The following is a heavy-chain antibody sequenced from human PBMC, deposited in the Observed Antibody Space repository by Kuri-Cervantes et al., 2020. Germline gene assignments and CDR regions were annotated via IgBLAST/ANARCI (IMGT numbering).Heavy chain of an antibody. Sequence: ASVKVSCKASGYTFTSYGISWVRQAPGQRLEWMGWINAGNGNTKYSQKFQGRVTITRDTSASTAYMELSSLRSEDTAVYYCARTTVRTGYFQHWGQGTLVTVSS. CDR1: GYTFTSYG. J-gene: IGHJ1*01. V-gene: IGHV1-3*01. D-gene: IGHD4-17*01. CDR2: INAGNGNT. CDR3: ARTTVRTGYFQH.